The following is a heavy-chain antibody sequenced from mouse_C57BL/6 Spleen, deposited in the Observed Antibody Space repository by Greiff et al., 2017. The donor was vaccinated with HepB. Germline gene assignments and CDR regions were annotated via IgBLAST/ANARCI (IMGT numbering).Heavy chain of an antibody. D-gene: IGHD1-1*01. CDR1: GYAFSSYW. CDR3: VLRPWFAY. V-gene: IGHV1-80*01. J-gene: IGHJ3*01. CDR2: IYPGDGDT. Sequence: VQLQQSGAELVKPGASVKISCKASGYAFSSYWMNWVKQRPGKGLEWIGQIYPGDGDTNYNGKFQGKATLTADKSSSTAYMQLSSLTSEDSAVYFCVLRPWFAYWGQGTLVTVSA.